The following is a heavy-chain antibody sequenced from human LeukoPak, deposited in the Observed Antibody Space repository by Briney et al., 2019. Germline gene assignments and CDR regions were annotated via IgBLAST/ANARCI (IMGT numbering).Heavy chain of an antibody. CDR3: AKGGSYYDY. CDR2: IRYDGSNK. J-gene: IGHJ4*02. Sequence: GGSLRLSCAASGFNVRSNYMTWVRQAPGKGLEWVAFIRYDGSNKYYADSVKGRFTISRDNSKNTLYLQMNSLRAEDTAVYYCAKGGSYYDYWGQGTLVTVSS. CDR1: GFNVRSNY. D-gene: IGHD1-26*01. V-gene: IGHV3-30*02.